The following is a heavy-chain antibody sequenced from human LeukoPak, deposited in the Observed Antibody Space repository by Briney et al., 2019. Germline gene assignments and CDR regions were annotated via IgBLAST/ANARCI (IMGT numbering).Heavy chain of an antibody. Sequence: SETLSLTCAVYGGSFSGYYWSWIRHNPSLKSRVTISVDTSKNQFSLKLSVTAADTAVYYCARARSGDFDWLYWFDPWGQGTLVTVSS. J-gene: IGHJ5*02. D-gene: IGHD3-9*01. CDR3: ARARSGDFDWLYWFDP. CDR1: GGSFSGYY. V-gene: IGHV4-34*01.